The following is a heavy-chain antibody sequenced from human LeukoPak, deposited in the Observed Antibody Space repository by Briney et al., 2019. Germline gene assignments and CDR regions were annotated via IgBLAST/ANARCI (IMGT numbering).Heavy chain of an antibody. J-gene: IGHJ6*03. D-gene: IGHD4-17*01. CDR2: IGYDGSNK. CDR3: AKRGGTTVTTSNFHMDV. V-gene: IGHV3-30*02. CDR1: GFTFSSYG. Sequence: GGSLRLSYAASGFTFSSYGMHWVRQAPGKGLEWVAFIGYDGSNKYTADSARGRFTLSRDNSKDTLYLQMNSLRAEDTAVYYCAKRGGTTVTTSNFHMDVWGKGTTVTVSS.